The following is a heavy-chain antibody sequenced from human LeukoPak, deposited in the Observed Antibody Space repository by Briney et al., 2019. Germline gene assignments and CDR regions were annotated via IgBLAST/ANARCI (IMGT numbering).Heavy chain of an antibody. D-gene: IGHD6-19*01. J-gene: IGHJ4*02. CDR3: ARVIAVAGTA. CDR2: IYSGGST. CDR1: GFTFSSFP. V-gene: IGHV3-66*01. Sequence: PGKSLRLSCAVSGFTFSSFPFHWVRQAPGKGLEWVSVIYSGGSTYDADSVKGRFTISRDNSKNTLYLQMNSLRAEDTAVYYCARVIAVAGTAWGQGTLVTVSS.